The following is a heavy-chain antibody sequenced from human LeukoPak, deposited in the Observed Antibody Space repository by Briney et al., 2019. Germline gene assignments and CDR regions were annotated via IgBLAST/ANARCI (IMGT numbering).Heavy chain of an antibody. CDR2: INWNGGST. Sequence: GGSLRLSCAASGLTFDDYGMSWVRQAPGKGLEWVSGINWNGGSTGYADSVKGRFTISRDNAKNSLYLQMNSLRAEDTALYYCARAYYDSSGYLTSDYWGQGTLVTVSS. J-gene: IGHJ4*02. CDR1: GLTFDDYG. CDR3: ARAYYDSSGYLTSDY. V-gene: IGHV3-20*04. D-gene: IGHD3-22*01.